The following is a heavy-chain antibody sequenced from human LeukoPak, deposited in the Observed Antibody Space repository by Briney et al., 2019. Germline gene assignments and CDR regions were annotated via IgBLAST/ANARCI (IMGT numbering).Heavy chain of an antibody. Sequence: ASVKVSCKASGGTFSSYAISWVRQAPGQGLEWMRGIIPIFGTANYAQKFQGRVTITADKSTSTAYMELSSLRSEDTAVYYCARGAVVAAPYYYYYYMDVWGKGTTVTVSS. CDR2: IIPIFGTA. D-gene: IGHD2-15*01. V-gene: IGHV1-69*06. CDR1: GGTFSSYA. CDR3: ARGAVVAAPYYYYYYMDV. J-gene: IGHJ6*03.